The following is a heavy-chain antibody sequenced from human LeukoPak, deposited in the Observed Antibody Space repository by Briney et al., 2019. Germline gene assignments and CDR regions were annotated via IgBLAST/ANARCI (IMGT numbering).Heavy chain of an antibody. J-gene: IGHJ6*03. Sequence: PGGSLRLSCTASGFTFGDYAMSWFRQAPGKGLEWVGFIRSKAYGGTTEYAASVKGRFTISRDDSKSIAYLQMNSLRAEDTAVYYCASLPNGPVYSSYYYYMDVWGKGTTVTVSS. CDR2: IRSKAYGGTT. D-gene: IGHD4-11*01. CDR3: ASLPNGPVYSSYYYYMDV. CDR1: GFTFGDYA. V-gene: IGHV3-49*03.